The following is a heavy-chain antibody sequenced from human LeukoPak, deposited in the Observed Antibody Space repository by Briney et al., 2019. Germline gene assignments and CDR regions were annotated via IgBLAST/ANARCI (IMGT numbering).Heavy chain of an antibody. CDR3: ARGRRTTIPKY. CDR2: VSPNSGNT. J-gene: IGHJ4*02. CDR1: GYIFTDYG. Sequence: GASVKVSCKPSGYIFTDYGVSWVRQAPGQGLEWMGWVSPNSGNTNYPQKFQDRVTMTTDTSATTAYMELKGLTSDDTAVHYCARGRRTTIPKYWGQGTRVTVSS. D-gene: IGHD5-24*01. V-gene: IGHV1-18*04.